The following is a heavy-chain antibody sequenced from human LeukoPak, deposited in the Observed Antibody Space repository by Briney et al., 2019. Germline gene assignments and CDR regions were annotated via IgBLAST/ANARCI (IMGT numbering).Heavy chain of an antibody. CDR1: GFTFSSFW. CDR2: IKEDGSVK. D-gene: IGHD4-11*01. J-gene: IGHJ4*02. V-gene: IGHV3-7*03. Sequence: GYLRLSCAASGFTFSSFWMIWVRQAPGKGLEWVANIKEDGSVKNYVDSVKGRFTISRDNAKNSLFLQMNSLRAEDTAVYYCARERYGNYNWGQGTLVTVSS. CDR3: ARERYGNYN.